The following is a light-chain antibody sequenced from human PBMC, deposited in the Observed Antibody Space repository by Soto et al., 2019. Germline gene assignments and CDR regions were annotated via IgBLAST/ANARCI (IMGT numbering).Light chain of an antibody. CDR1: QSVSNSY. CDR3: QQYGSSPRT. CDR2: GAF. J-gene: IGKJ1*01. Sequence: EIVLTQSPDTLSLSPGERATLSCRASQSVSNSYLAWYQQKPGQAPRLLIYGAFLRATGIPDRFSGSGSGTGFTLTISRLEPEDFAVYYCQQYGSSPRTFGQGTEVEIK. V-gene: IGKV3-20*01.